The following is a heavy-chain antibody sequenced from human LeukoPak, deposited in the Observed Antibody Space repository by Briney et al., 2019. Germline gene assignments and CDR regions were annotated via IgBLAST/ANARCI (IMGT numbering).Heavy chain of an antibody. CDR1: GFTFSSYE. CDR3: ARDRRAGDSSGYRGMDV. J-gene: IGHJ6*02. CDR2: ISSSGSTI. D-gene: IGHD3-22*01. V-gene: IGHV3-48*03. Sequence: PGGSLRLSCAASGFTFSSYEMNWVRQAPGKGLEWVSYISSSGSTIYYADSVKGRFTISRDNAKNSLYLQMNSLRAEDTAVYYCARDRRAGDSSGYRGMDVWGQGTTVAVSS.